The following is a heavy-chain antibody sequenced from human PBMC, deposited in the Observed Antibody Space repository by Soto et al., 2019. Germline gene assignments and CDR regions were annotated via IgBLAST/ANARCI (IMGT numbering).Heavy chain of an antibody. Sequence: GASVKVSCKASGYTFTGYYIYWVRQAPGQGLEWMGWISSDNGATNYDQNFQGRVTMTRHTSITTVYLDLSRLRSDDTAVYYCARSGYYYGLDVWGQGTTVTVSS. CDR1: GYTFTGYY. J-gene: IGHJ6*02. CDR2: ISSDNGAT. CDR3: ARSGYYYGLDV. V-gene: IGHV1-2*02.